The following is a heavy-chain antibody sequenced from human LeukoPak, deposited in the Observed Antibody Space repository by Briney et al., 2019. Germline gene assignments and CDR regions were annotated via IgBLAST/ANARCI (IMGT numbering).Heavy chain of an antibody. J-gene: IGHJ4*02. Sequence: GGSLRLSCAASGFSVSDYSISWIRQSPGKGLEWISYVTSGSGSTNYADSVKGRFTISRDNAKNSVALQLDGLRADNTAVYFCTRERRGSYYAFESWGQGTLVTVSS. CDR3: TRERRGSYYAFES. CDR2: VTSGSGST. D-gene: IGHD3-16*01. CDR1: GFSVSDYS. V-gene: IGHV3-11*05.